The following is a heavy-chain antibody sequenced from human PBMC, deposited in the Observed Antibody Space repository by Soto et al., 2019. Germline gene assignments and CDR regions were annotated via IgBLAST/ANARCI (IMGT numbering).Heavy chain of an antibody. CDR2: IYYSGST. V-gene: IGHV4-59*08. CDR1: GGSISSYY. Sequence: QVQLQESGPGLVKPSETLSLTCTVSGGSISSYYWSWIRQPPGKGLEWIGYIYYSGSTNYNPSLKSRVTISVDTSKNQFSLKLSSVTAADTAVYYCARLRHYFDYWGQGTLVTVSS. CDR3: ARLRHYFDY. J-gene: IGHJ4*02.